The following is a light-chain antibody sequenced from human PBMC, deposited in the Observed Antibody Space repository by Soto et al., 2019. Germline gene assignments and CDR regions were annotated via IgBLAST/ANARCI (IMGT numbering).Light chain of an antibody. Sequence: EIVLTQSPATLSLSPGERATLSCRASQSVNSYLAWYQQKPGQAPRLLIFDASNRATGIPARFSGSGSGTDFTLTISSLEPEDFAVYHCQQPFTLPLTFGGGTKVEIK. CDR3: QQPFTLPLT. J-gene: IGKJ4*01. CDR1: QSVNSY. V-gene: IGKV3-11*01. CDR2: DAS.